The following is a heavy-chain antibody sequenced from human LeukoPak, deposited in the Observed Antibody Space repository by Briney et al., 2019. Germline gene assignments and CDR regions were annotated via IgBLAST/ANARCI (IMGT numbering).Heavy chain of an antibody. J-gene: IGHJ6*03. D-gene: IGHD2-2*01. V-gene: IGHV1-18*01. CDR2: ISAYIGTT. CDR1: GCTFTSYG. Sequence: ASVKVSCKASGCTFTSYGISWVRQAPGQGLEWMGWISAYIGTTNYAQKLQGRVTITTDTSTSTAYIELRSLRSDDTAVYYCARTPVVVPAAANYSDYRDVWGKGTTVTVSS. CDR3: ARTPVVVPAAANYSDYRDV.